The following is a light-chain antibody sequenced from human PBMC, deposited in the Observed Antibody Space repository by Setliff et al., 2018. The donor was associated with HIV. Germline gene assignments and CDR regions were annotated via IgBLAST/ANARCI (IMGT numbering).Light chain of an antibody. J-gene: IGLJ1*01. CDR1: SRDVGGYNY. CDR2: EVR. CDR3: SSYAITNTLP. Sequence: QSALAQPASVSVSPGQSITISCTGTSRDVGGYNYVSWYQQHPGKAPKLIIYEVRNRPSGVSNRFAGSKSGNTASLTISGLQTEDEADYYCSSYAITNTLPFGTGTKVTVL. V-gene: IGLV2-14*01.